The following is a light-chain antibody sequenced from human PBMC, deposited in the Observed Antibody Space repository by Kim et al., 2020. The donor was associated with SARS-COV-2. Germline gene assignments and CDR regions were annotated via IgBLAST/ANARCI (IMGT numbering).Light chain of an antibody. CDR1: QGIMSS. Sequence: LSASVGDIVTITCRASQGIMSSLAWYQQKPERAPKLLMYDASTLESGVPSRFSGSGSGTEFTLTITSLQPDDFATYYCQQYLIYSTFGQGTKLEI. CDR3: QQYLIYST. CDR2: DAS. V-gene: IGKV1-5*01. J-gene: IGKJ2*01.